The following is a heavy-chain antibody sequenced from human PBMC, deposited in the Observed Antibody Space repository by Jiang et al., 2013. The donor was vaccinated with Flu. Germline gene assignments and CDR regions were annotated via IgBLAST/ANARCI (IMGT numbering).Heavy chain of an antibody. CDR3: ASQRDGDYDYYYGMDV. V-gene: IGHV3-30*03. J-gene: IGHJ6*02. CDR2: ISYDGSNK. D-gene: IGHD4-17*01. Sequence: GGGVVQPGRSLRLSCAASGFTFSSYGMHWVRQAPGKGLEWVAVISYDGSNKYYADSVKGRFTISRDNSKNTLYLQMNSLRAEDTAVYYCASQRDGDYDYYYGMDVWGQGTTVTVSS. CDR1: GFTFSSYG.